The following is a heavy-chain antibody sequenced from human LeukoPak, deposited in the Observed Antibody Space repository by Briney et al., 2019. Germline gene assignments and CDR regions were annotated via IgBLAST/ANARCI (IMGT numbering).Heavy chain of an antibody. CDR2: IIPIFGTA. CDR3: ARVSQVATTPLFDY. J-gene: IGHJ4*02. CDR1: GYTFTSYA. Sequence: ASVKVSCKASGYTFTSYAISWVRQAPGQGLEWMGGIIPIFGTANYAQKFQGRVTITADESTSTAYMELSSLRSEDTAVYYCARVSQVATTPLFDYWGQGTLVTVSS. V-gene: IGHV1-69*13. D-gene: IGHD5-12*01.